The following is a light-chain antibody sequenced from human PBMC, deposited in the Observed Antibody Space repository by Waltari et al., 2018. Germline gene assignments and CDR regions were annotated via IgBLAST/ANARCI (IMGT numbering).Light chain of an antibody. CDR2: KDT. V-gene: IGLV3-27*01. J-gene: IGLJ2*01. CDR1: VLAEKY. CDR3: HAAADNNWF. Sequence: YDLTQPSSVSVSPGQTATITCSGDVLAEKYVRWSQQKPGQAPTFILYKDTERPSGIPERFSGSSLGSTVTLTIRGALLEDEADYHCHAAADNNWFFGGGTKLTVL.